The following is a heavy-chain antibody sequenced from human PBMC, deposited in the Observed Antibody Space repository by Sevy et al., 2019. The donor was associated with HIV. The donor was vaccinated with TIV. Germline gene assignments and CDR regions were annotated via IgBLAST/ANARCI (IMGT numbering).Heavy chain of an antibody. Sequence: GGSLRLSCAASEFIFSNYTMNWVRQTPGKGLEWVSSISSSSSYIYYADSLKGRFTISRDNAKDSLYLQMNSLRAEDTGVYYCAYGRGVTFGGVIGPLDYWGQGTLVTVSS. V-gene: IGHV3-21*06. CDR3: AYGRGVTFGGVIGPLDY. D-gene: IGHD3-16*01. CDR1: EFIFSNYT. J-gene: IGHJ4*02. CDR2: ISSSSSYI.